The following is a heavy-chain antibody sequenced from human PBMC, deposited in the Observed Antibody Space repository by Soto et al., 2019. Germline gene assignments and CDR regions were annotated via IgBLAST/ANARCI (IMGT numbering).Heavy chain of an antibody. CDR1: GGSISSYY. V-gene: IGHV4-59*01. CDR3: ARSGRYSSSWFNWFDP. Sequence: LSLTCTVSGGSISSYYWSWIPQPPGKGLEWIGYIYYSGSTNYNPSLKSRVTISVDTSKNQFSLKLSSVTAADTAVYYCARSGRYSSSWFNWFDPWGQGTLVTVSS. J-gene: IGHJ5*02. D-gene: IGHD6-13*01. CDR2: IYYSGST.